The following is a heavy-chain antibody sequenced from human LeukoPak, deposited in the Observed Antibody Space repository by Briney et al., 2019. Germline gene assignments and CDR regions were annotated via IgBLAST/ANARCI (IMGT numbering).Heavy chain of an antibody. CDR2: INPSGGST. Sequence: ASVKVSCKASGYTFTSYYMHWVRQAPGQGLEWMGIINPSGGSTSYAQKFQGRVTMTRDTSTSTVYMELSSLRSEDTAVYYCARVGKLYGSSGYNDYWGQGTLVTVSS. CDR1: GYTFTSYY. CDR3: ARVGKLYGSSGYNDY. J-gene: IGHJ4*02. D-gene: IGHD3-22*01. V-gene: IGHV1-46*01.